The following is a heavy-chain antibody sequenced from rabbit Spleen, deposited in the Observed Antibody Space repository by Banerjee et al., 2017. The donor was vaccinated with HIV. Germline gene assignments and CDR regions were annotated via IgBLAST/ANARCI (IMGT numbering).Heavy chain of an antibody. V-gene: IGHV1S7*01. CDR3: ARAIVPWLGLTRLDL. CDR2: IYAARGST. CDR1: GIDFTNYY. D-gene: IGHD4-1*01. J-gene: IGHJ3*01. Sequence: QLTETGGGLVQPGGSLTLSCKASGIDFTNYYITWVRQAPGKGLEWIGIIYAARGSTDYASWVNGRFTISSDNAQSTVDLRLNSLTAADTATYFCARAIVPWLGLTRLDLWGPGTLVTVS.